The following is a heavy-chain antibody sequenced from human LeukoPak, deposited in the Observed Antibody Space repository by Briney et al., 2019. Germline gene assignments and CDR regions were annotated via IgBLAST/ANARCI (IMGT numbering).Heavy chain of an antibody. D-gene: IGHD3-10*01. Sequence: SETLSLTCTVSGGSISSGGYYWPWIRQHPGKGLEWIGYIYYSGSTYYNPSLKSRLTISVDTSKNQFSLELSSVTAADTAMYYCARGGPYGSGSYYNDYWGQGTLVTVSS. CDR1: GGSISSGGYY. CDR2: IYYSGST. J-gene: IGHJ4*02. CDR3: ARGGPYGSGSYYNDY. V-gene: IGHV4-31*03.